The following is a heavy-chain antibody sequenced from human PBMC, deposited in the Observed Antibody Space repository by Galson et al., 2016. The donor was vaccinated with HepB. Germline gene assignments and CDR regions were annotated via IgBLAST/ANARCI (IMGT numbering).Heavy chain of an antibody. CDR1: GFTFSTYT. CDR2: IKNSNSDV. J-gene: IGHJ3*02. Sequence: SLRLSCAASGFTFSTYTLNWVRQAPEKGLEWVSSIKNSNSDVYYEDSVKGRFTISRDNAENSLYLQMDSLTAEDTAMYYCARARIAALGTGAFDMWGQGTMVTVSS. V-gene: IGHV3-21*01. CDR3: ARARIAALGTGAFDM. D-gene: IGHD6-13*01.